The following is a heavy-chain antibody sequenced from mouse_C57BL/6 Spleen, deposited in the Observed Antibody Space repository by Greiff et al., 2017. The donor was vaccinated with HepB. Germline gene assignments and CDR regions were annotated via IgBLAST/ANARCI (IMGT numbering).Heavy chain of an antibody. CDR3: ASSYGY. CDR2: IDPSDSYT. Sequence: QVQLQQSGAELVKPGASVKLSCKASGYTFTSYWMQWVKQRPGQGLEWIGEIDPSDSYTNYNQKFKGKATLTVDTSSSTAYMQLSSLTSEDSAVYYCASSYGYWGQGTTLTVSS. CDR1: GYTFTSYW. D-gene: IGHD1-1*01. V-gene: IGHV1-50*01. J-gene: IGHJ2*01.